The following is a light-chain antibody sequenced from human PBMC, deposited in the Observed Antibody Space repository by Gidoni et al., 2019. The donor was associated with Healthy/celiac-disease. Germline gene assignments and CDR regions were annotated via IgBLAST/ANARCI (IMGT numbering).Light chain of an antibody. V-gene: IGKV1-5*03. J-gene: IGKJ1*01. Sequence: DIQMTQSPSTLSASVGDRVTITCRASQSISIWLAWYQHKPGKAPKVLIYKASSLESGVPSRFSGSGSGTEFTLTISSLQPDDFATYYCQQYINYPRTFGQGTKVEIK. CDR3: QQYINYPRT. CDR2: KAS. CDR1: QSISIW.